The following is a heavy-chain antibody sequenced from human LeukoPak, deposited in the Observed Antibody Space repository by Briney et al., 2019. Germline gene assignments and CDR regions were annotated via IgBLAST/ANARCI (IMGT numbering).Heavy chain of an antibody. J-gene: IGHJ6*03. V-gene: IGHV1-2*02. D-gene: IGHD5-18*01. CDR2: INPNSGDT. CDR3: ARRYSYAFGYMDV. CDR1: GYTFTGYY. Sequence: ASVKVSCKASGYTFTGYYIHWVRQAPGQGLEWMGWINPNSGDTNYAQRFQGGVTLTMDTSISTAYMELSWLRSDDTAVYYCARRYSYAFGYMDVWGKGTTVTISS.